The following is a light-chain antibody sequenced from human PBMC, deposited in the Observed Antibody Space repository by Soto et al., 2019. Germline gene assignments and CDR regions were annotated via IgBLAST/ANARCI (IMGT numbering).Light chain of an antibody. V-gene: IGLV2-8*01. CDR2: EVT. CDR1: SSDVGGYNY. Sequence: QSALTQPPSASGSLGQSVTISCTGTSSDVGGYNYVSWHQQHPGKAPKLMIYEVTKRPSGVPERFSGSKSGNTASLTVSGLQAEDEADYYCSSFAGGGNPVLFGGGTQLTVL. CDR3: SSFAGGGNPVL. J-gene: IGLJ2*01.